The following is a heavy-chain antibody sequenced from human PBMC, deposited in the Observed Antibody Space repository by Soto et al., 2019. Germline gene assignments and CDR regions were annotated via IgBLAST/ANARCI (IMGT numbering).Heavy chain of an antibody. Sequence: QVQLVQSGAEVKKPGASVKVSCKASGYTFTSYGISWVRQAPGQGLEWMGWISAYNGNTNYAQKLQGRVTMTTDTSTSTAYMELRSLRSDDTAVYYCAREVYSYGTYYYYGMDVWVQGTTVTVSS. D-gene: IGHD5-18*01. CDR3: AREVYSYGTYYYYGMDV. CDR1: GYTFTSYG. J-gene: IGHJ6*02. CDR2: ISAYNGNT. V-gene: IGHV1-18*01.